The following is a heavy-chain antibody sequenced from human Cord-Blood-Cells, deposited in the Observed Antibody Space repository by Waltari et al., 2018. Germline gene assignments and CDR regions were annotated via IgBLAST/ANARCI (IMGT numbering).Heavy chain of an antibody. CDR1: GGSISSHY. V-gene: IGHV4-59*11. Sequence: QVQLQESGPGLVKPSETLSLPCTVSGGSISSHYWSWIRQPPGKGLEWIGYIYYSGSTNYNPSLKSRVTISVDTSKNQFSLKLSSVTAADTAVYYCARGSIAVAGTGFDYWGQGTLVTVSS. J-gene: IGHJ4*02. D-gene: IGHD6-19*01. CDR3: ARGSIAVAGTGFDY. CDR2: IYYSGST.